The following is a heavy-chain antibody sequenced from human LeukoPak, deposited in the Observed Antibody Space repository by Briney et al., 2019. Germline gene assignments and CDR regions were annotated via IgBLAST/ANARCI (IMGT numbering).Heavy chain of an antibody. CDR1: GGSISSYY. J-gene: IGHJ4*02. CDR2: IYYSGST. CDR3: AGTWIPRSCSGGSCYAPFDY. D-gene: IGHD2-15*01. Sequence: PSETLSLTCTVSGGSISSYYWSWLRQPPGKGLEWIGYIYYSGSTNYNPSLKSRVTISVDTSKNQFSLKLSSVTAADTAVYYCAGTWIPRSCSGGSCYAPFDYWGQGTLVTVSS. V-gene: IGHV4-59*08.